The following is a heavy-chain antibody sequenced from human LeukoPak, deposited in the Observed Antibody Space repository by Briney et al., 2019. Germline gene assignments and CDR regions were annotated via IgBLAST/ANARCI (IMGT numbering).Heavy chain of an antibody. CDR3: ARHSLWHNWFDP. Sequence: SETLSLTCTVSGGSFSNYYWSWTRQPPGKGLEWIGYIYYSGSTYYNPSLKSRVTISVDTSKNQFSLKLSSVTAADTAVYYCARHSLWHNWFDPWGQGTLVTVSS. J-gene: IGHJ5*02. CDR2: IYYSGST. V-gene: IGHV4-59*08. CDR1: GGSFSNYY. D-gene: IGHD2-21*01.